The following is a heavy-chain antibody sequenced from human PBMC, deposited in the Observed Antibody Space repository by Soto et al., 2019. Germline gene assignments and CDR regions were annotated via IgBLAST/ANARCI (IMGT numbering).Heavy chain of an antibody. CDR1: GYTFTSYG. CDR3: AREDIVVVPAAYYYYYYGMDV. CDR2: ISAYNGNT. J-gene: IGHJ6*02. V-gene: IGHV1-18*01. D-gene: IGHD2-2*01. Sequence: ASVKVSCKASGYTFTSYGISWVRQAPGQGLEWMGWISAYNGNTNYAQKLQGRVTMTTDTSTSTAYMELRSLRSDDTAVYYCAREDIVVVPAAYYYYYYGMDVWGQGTTVPVSS.